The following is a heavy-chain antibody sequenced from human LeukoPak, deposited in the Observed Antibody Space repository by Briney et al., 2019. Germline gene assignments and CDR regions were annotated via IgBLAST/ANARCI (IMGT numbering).Heavy chain of an antibody. CDR3: ARLRRNNDNSGYYYYYDY. Sequence: GGSLRLSCAASGLTFSSYSFNWVRQAPGKGLEWVSSITPTSSYIYYADSVKGRFIISRDNAKNSLYLQMNSLRAEDTAVYYCARLRRNNDNSGYYYYYDYWGQGTLVTVSS. CDR2: ITPTSSYI. D-gene: IGHD3-22*01. V-gene: IGHV3-21*01. CDR1: GLTFSSYS. J-gene: IGHJ4*02.